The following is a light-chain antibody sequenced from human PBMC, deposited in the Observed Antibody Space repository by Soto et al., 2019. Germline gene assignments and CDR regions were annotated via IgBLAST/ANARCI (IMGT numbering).Light chain of an antibody. J-gene: IGKJ4*01. V-gene: IGKV3-15*01. CDR1: QSVSSN. Sequence: EIVMTQSPATLSVSPGERATISCRASQSVSSNLAWYQQKPGQAPRLLIYGASTRATGIPARFSGSGSGTEFTLTISSLQSEDFAVYYCQQNNNWPLTFGGGTKVEIK. CDR3: QQNNNWPLT. CDR2: GAS.